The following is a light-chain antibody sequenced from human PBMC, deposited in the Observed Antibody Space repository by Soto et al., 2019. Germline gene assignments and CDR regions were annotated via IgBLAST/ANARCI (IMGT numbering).Light chain of an antibody. J-gene: IGKJ4*01. CDR2: ASS. CDR3: QQSYSTPLT. CDR1: QSISEN. V-gene: IGKV1-39*01. Sequence: DIQMTQFPSSLSASVGDRVTITCRASQSISENLNWYQQKPGKAPNLLIYASSSWHSGVPSRFSGSGYGTDFTLTIISVQAEDFASYCCQQSYSTPLTFGGGPKVQIK.